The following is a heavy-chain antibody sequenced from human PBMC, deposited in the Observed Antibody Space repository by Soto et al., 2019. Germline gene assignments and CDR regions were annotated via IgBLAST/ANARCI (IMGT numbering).Heavy chain of an antibody. CDR3: ARDWGGRKFDY. V-gene: IGHV4-59*01. J-gene: IGHJ4*02. CDR1: GGAIISGS. D-gene: IGHD3-16*01. CDR2: IYYGGNT. Sequence: SSDTLSLTCTVSGGAIISGSWSWSRQSPGKGLEWIGYIYYGGNTDYNPSLESRVTISLDSSKNQFSLKVRSVTAADTAVYYCARDWGGRKFDYWGQGALVTVSS.